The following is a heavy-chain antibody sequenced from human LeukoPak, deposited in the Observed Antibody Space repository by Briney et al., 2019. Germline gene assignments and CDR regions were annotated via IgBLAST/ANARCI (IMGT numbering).Heavy chain of an antibody. J-gene: IGHJ5*02. CDR1: GVMFSGYL. CDR2: IKQHGTEK. CDR3: ARGNYDSSGYYSSNWFDP. D-gene: IGHD3-22*01. V-gene: IGHV3-7*01. Sequence: GGSLRLYCTASGVMFSGYLMSGVRQAPGKGVEWVANIKQHGTEKYYVDSVKGRSTISRDDAKKSVYLQMNSLRDEDTAVYYCARGNYDSSGYYSSNWFDPWGQGTLVTVSS.